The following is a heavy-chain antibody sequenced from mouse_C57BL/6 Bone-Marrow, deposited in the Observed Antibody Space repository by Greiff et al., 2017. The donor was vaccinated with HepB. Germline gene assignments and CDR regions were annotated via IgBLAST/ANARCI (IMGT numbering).Heavy chain of an antibody. CDR3: ARMGSKDYAMDY. V-gene: IGHV14-2*01. CDR2: IDPEDGET. J-gene: IGHJ4*01. CDR1: GFNIKDYY. Sequence: VQLKQSGAELVKPGASVKLSCTASGFNIKDYYMHWVKQRTEQGLEWIGRIDPEDGETKYATKFQGKATITADTSSNTAYLQLSSLTSEDTAVYYCARMGSKDYAMDYWGQGTSVTVSS.